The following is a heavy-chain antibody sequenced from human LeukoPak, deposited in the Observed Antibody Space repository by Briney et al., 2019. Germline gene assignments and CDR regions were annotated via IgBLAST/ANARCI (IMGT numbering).Heavy chain of an antibody. Sequence: TGGSLRLSCAASGFTVSSNYMNWVRQAPGKGLEWVSVIYSGGTTYYADSVKGRFTISRDNSKNTLYLQMNSLRAEDTAVYYCAKARRQWLVFDAFDIWGQGTMVTVSS. CDR3: AKARRQWLVFDAFDI. CDR1: GFTVSSNY. D-gene: IGHD6-19*01. CDR2: IYSGGTT. J-gene: IGHJ3*02. V-gene: IGHV3-66*01.